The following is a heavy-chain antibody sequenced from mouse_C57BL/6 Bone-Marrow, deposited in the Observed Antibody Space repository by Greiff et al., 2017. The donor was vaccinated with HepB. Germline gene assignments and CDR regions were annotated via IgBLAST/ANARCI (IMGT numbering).Heavy chain of an antibody. CDR2: IDPSDSET. CDR1: GYTFTSYW. Sequence: VQLQQSGAELVRPGSSVKLSCQASGYTFTSYWMHWVKQRPIQGLEWIGNIDPSDSETHYNQKFKDKATLTVDKSSSTAYMQLSSLTSEDSAVYYCASVPIATVVAPFAYWGQGTLVTVSA. V-gene: IGHV1-52*01. CDR3: ASVPIATVVAPFAY. J-gene: IGHJ3*01. D-gene: IGHD1-1*01.